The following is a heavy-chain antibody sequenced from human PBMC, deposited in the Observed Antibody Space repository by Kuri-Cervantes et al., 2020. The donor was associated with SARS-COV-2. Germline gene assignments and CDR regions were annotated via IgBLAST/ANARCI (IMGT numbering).Heavy chain of an antibody. Sequence: ASVKVSCKASGYTFTSYYMHWVRQAPGQGPEWMGWINPRGGGTHYAQKFQGRVTMTRDTSVSTAYMELSSLRSDDTAVYYCARSYSSTYYDAYFYYYYMDVWGKGTTVTVSS. J-gene: IGHJ6*03. CDR1: GYTFTSYY. CDR3: ARSYSSTYYDAYFYYYYMDV. CDR2: INPRGGGT. D-gene: IGHD6-13*01. V-gene: IGHV1-2*02.